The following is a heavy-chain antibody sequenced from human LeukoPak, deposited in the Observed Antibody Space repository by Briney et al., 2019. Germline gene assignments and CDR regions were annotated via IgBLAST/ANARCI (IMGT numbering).Heavy chain of an antibody. CDR2: MNPNSGNT. CDR1: GYTSTSYD. CDR3: ARGRRSGSYNGRNWFDP. J-gene: IGHJ5*02. D-gene: IGHD1-26*01. Sequence: ASVKVSCKASGYTSTSYDINWVRQATGQGLEWMGWMNPNSGNTGYAQKFQGRVTITRNTSISTAYMELSSLRSEDTAVYYCARGRRSGSYNGRNWFDPWGQGTLVTVSS. V-gene: IGHV1-8*03.